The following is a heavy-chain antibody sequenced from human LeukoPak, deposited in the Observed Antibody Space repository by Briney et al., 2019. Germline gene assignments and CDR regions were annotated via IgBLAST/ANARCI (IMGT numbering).Heavy chain of an antibody. D-gene: IGHD2-15*01. V-gene: IGHV3-23*01. CDR3: AKGASGPFDY. Sequence: PGGSLRLSCAASGFTFDDYGMSWVRQAQGKGLDWVSAVSGGGDTYYADSVKGRFTISRDNSKNTLYLQMNSLRAEDTAIYYCAKGASGPFDYWGQGTLVTVSS. CDR1: GFTFDDYG. CDR2: VSGGGDT. J-gene: IGHJ4*02.